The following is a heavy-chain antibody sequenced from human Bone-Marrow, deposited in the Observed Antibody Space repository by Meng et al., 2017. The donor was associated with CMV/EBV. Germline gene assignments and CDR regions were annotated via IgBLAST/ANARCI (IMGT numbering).Heavy chain of an antibody. Sequence: SVQVSCKASGYTLSRYFIHWVRQAPGQGLEWMGIINPSGGTTNYAQNFQGRVTVTRDTSTSTVYMELSSLRSEDTAVYYCARGDYKYAFDIWGQGTMVTVSS. CDR1: GYTLSRYF. J-gene: IGHJ3*02. D-gene: IGHD4/OR15-4a*01. CDR3: ARGDYKYAFDI. V-gene: IGHV1-46*01. CDR2: INPSGGTT.